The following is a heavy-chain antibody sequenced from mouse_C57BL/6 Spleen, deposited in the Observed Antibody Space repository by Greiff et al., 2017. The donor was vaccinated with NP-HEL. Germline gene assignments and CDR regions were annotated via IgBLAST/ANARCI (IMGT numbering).Heavy chain of an antibody. CDR3: ARVYDGYLYYAMDY. J-gene: IGHJ4*01. CDR2: ISSGSSTI. V-gene: IGHV5-17*01. D-gene: IGHD2-3*01. CDR1: GFTFSDYG. Sequence: EVKLMESGGGLVKPGGSLKLSCAASGFTFSDYGMHWVRQAPEKGLEWVAYISSGSSTIYYADTVKGRFTISRDNAKNTLFLQMTSLRSEDTAMYYCARVYDGYLYYAMDYWGQGTSVTVSS.